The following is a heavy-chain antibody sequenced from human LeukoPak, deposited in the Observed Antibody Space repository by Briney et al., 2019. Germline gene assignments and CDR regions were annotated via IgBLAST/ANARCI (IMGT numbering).Heavy chain of an antibody. CDR3: ARVGVGVSQYFQH. CDR1: GFTVSSNY. Sequence: GGSLRLSCAASGFTVSSNYMSWVRQAPGKGVEWVSVIYSGGSTYYADSVKGRFTISRDNSKNTLYLQMNSLRAEDTAVYYCARVGVGVSQYFQHWGQGTLVTVSS. CDR2: IYSGGST. D-gene: IGHD3-3*01. V-gene: IGHV3-53*01. J-gene: IGHJ1*01.